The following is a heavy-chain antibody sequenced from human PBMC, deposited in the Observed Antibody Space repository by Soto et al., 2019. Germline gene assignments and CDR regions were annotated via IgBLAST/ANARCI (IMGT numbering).Heavy chain of an antibody. Sequence: VASVKVSCKASRYSFSGRFIHWVRQAPGQGLEWMGWISPFNGNIKYGQKFQGRVTVTTDTSTSIAYMELTSLRSDDTAVYYCAKEEDSQALDFWGQGTLVTVSS. V-gene: IGHV1-18*01. J-gene: IGHJ4*02. CDR3: AKEEDSQALDF. CDR2: ISPFNGNI. CDR1: RYSFSGRF.